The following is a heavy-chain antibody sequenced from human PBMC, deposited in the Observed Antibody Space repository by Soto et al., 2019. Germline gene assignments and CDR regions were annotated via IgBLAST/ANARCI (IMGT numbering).Heavy chain of an antibody. CDR3: ARAWPSVDSYGSGVMDV. D-gene: IGHD5-18*01. V-gene: IGHV4-4*02. J-gene: IGHJ6*02. CDR2: IYHSGST. Sequence: QVQLQESGPGLVKPSGTLSVTCAVSGGSISSSNWWNWVRQPPGKGLEWIGEIYHSGSTNYNPSRRRRVTISLDKSKNQFSLRVKSVTAADTAEYYCARAWPSVDSYGSGVMDVWGQGTTVTVSS. CDR1: GGSISSSNW.